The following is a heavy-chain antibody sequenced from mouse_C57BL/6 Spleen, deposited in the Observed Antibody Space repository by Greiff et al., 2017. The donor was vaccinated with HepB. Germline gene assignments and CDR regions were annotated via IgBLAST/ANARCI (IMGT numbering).Heavy chain of an antibody. CDR1: GYSITSDY. V-gene: IGHV3-8*01. D-gene: IGHD2-1*01. Sequence: EVQLVESGPGLAKPSQTLSLTCSVPGYSITSDYWNWIRKFPGNKLEYMGYISYSGSTYYNPSLKSRISITRDTSKNQYYLQLNSVTTEDTATYYCARIYYGNSYAMDYWGQGTSVTVSS. CDR3: ARIYYGNSYAMDY. CDR2: ISYSGST. J-gene: IGHJ4*01.